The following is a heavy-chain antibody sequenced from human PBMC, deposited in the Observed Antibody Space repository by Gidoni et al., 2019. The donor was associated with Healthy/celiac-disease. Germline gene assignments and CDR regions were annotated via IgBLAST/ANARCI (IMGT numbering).Heavy chain of an antibody. J-gene: IGHJ6*02. CDR3: ARNSAAGPLVDYYYGMDV. V-gene: IGHV5-51*01. D-gene: IGHD6-13*01. Sequence: EVQLVQSGAEVKKPGESLKISCKGSGYSFTSYWIGWVRQMPGKGLEWMGIIYPGDSDTRYIPSFQGQVTISADKSISTAYLQWSSLKASDTAMYYCARNSAAGPLVDYYYGMDVWGQGTTVTVSS. CDR2: IYPGDSDT. CDR1: GYSFTSYW.